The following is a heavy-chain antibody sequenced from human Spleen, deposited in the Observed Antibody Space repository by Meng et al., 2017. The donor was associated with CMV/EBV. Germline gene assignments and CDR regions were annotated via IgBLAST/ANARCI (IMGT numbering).Heavy chain of an antibody. V-gene: IGHV4-34*01. Sequence: TLSLTCAVYGGSFSGYYWSWIRQPPGKGLEWIGEINHSGSTNYNPSLKSRVTISVDTSKNQFSLKLSSVTAADTAVYYCASTSAHASERVSPHYYGMDVWGQGTTVTVSS. J-gene: IGHJ6*02. CDR3: ASTSAHASERVSPHYYGMDV. CDR1: GGSFSGYY. D-gene: IGHD3-3*01. CDR2: INHSGST.